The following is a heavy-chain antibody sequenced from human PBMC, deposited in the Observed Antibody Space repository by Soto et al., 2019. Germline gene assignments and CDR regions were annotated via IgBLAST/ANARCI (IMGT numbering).Heavy chain of an antibody. CDR2: ISNDGNNK. Sequence: QVQLVESGGGVVQPGRSLRLSCAASGFTFSTYGMHWVRQAPGKGLEWVAVISNDGNNKYYADSVKGRFTISRDNFKNTLYLQMNSLRPEDTAVYYCAKYHLETTVTTPSYWGQGTLVTVSS. CDR1: GFTFSTYG. J-gene: IGHJ4*02. CDR3: AKYHLETTVTTPSY. D-gene: IGHD4-17*01. V-gene: IGHV3-30*18.